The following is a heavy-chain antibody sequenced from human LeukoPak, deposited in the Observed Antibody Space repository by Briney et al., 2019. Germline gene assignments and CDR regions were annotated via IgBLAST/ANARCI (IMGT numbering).Heavy chain of an antibody. CDR1: GSTFSDHY. J-gene: IGHJ4*02. CDR3: GRGHWGLDY. D-gene: IGHD7-27*01. CDR2: ITQTGSSM. Sequence: GGSLRLSCAVSGSTFSDHYMSWIRQAPGKGLEWVAYITQTGSSMSYSDSVKGRFTISRDNARNSLYLQMDSLRPEDTAVYYCGRGHWGLDYWGQGTLLTVSS. V-gene: IGHV3-11*01.